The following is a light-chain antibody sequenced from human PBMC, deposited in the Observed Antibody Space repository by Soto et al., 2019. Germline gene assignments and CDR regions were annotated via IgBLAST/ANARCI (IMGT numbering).Light chain of an antibody. CDR1: SSDVGGHNS. V-gene: IGLV2-14*01. CDR3: SSYTSSSTLKV. CDR2: EVT. J-gene: IGLJ1*01. Sequence: QSALTQRASVSGSPGQSITISCTGTSSDVGGHNSVSWYQQHPGKAPKLMIYEVTNRPSGVSNRFSGSKSGNTASLTISGLQAEDEADYYCSSYTSSSTLKVFGAGTKVTVL.